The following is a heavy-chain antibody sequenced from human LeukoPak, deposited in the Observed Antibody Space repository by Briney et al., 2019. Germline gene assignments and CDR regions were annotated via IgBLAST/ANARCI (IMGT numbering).Heavy chain of an antibody. CDR2: IYHSGST. CDR1: GGSISSGGYS. CDR3: ARANYGSGSYAFDY. J-gene: IGHJ4*02. D-gene: IGHD3-10*01. Sequence: PSQTLSLTCAVSGGSISSGGYSWSWIRQPPGKGLEWIGYIYHSGSTYYNPSLKSRVTISVDRSENQFSLKLSSVTAADTAVYYCARANYGSGSYAFDYWGQGTLVTVSS. V-gene: IGHV4-30-2*01.